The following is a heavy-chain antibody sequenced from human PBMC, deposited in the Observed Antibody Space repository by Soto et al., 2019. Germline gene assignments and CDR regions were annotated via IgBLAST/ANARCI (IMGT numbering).Heavy chain of an antibody. CDR3: ARDTYYYDSSTNGAFDI. Sequence: QVQLVESGGGVVQPGRSLRLSCAASGFTFSSYGMHWVRQAPGKGLEWVAVIWYDGSNKYYADSVKGRFTISRDNSKNTLYLQMNSLRAEDTAVYYCARDTYYYDSSTNGAFDIWGQGTMVTVSS. D-gene: IGHD3-22*01. CDR1: GFTFSSYG. CDR2: IWYDGSNK. J-gene: IGHJ3*02. V-gene: IGHV3-33*01.